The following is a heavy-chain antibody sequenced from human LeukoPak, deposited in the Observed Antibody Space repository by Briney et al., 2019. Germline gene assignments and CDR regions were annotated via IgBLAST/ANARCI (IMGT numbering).Heavy chain of an antibody. D-gene: IGHD6-6*01. Sequence: GGSLKISCKGSGYSFTSYWIGWVRQMPGKGLEWMGIIYPGDSDTRYSPSFQGQVTISADKSISTAYLQWSSLKASDTAMYYCARHGLRPSSSSTSLYYYYYMDVWGKGTTVTVSS. CDR2: IYPGDSDT. CDR3: ARHGLRPSSSSTSLYYYYYMDV. J-gene: IGHJ6*03. CDR1: GYSFTSYW. V-gene: IGHV5-51*01.